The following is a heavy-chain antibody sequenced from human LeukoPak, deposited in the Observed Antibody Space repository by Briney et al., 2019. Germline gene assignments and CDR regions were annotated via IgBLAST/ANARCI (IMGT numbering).Heavy chain of an antibody. CDR3: ARREAIPGRVDAFDI. J-gene: IGHJ3*02. Sequence: SETLSLTCIVSGGSMSSYYWSWIRQTPGKGLQWIGYTYYSGSTNYNPSLKSRVTISVDASKNQFSLKLSSVTAADTAVYYCARREAIPGRVDAFDIWGQGTMVTVSS. CDR1: GGSMSSYY. CDR2: TYYSGST. D-gene: IGHD2-21*01. V-gene: IGHV4-59*08.